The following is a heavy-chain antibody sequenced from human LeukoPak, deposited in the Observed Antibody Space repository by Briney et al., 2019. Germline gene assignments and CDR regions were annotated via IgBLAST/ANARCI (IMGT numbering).Heavy chain of an antibody. CDR3: AKDLQLGDIVVVPGFPMDV. D-gene: IGHD2-2*01. J-gene: IGHJ6*04. CDR2: IKTDESSA. CDR1: GSTFSNYW. V-gene: IGHV3-74*01. Sequence: GGSLRLSCVSLGSTFSNYWMHWVRQAPGKGLVWVSRIKTDESSASYADSVKGRFTISRDNAKNTLYLQMNSLRAEDTAVYYCAKDLQLGDIVVVPGFPMDVWGKGTTVTVSS.